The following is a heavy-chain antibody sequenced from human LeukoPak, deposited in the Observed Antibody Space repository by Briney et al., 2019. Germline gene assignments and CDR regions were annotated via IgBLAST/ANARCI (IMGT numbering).Heavy chain of an antibody. CDR1: GASSSSYY. CDR2: IYYSGSI. CDR3: ARENPSGYYNRPIDY. Sequence: PSETLSLTCTVSGASSSSYYWSWIRQPPGKGLEWIGDIYYSGSIKYNPSLKSRVTMSVDTSKNQFSLKLSSVTAADTGIYYCARENPSGYYNRPIDYWGQGTLVTVSS. V-gene: IGHV4-59*01. D-gene: IGHD3-22*01. J-gene: IGHJ4*02.